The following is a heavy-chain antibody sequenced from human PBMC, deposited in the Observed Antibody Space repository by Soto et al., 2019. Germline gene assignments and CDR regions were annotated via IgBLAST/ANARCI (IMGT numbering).Heavy chain of an antibody. V-gene: IGHV4-39*01. J-gene: IGHJ6*02. CDR2: IYYSGST. Sequence: SETLSLTCTVSGGSISSSSYYWGWIRQPPGKGLEWIGSIYYSGSTYYNPSLKSRVTISVDTSKNQFSLKLSSVTAADTAVYYCARPQGWSGSYYYYGMDVWGQGTTVT. D-gene: IGHD3-10*01. CDR1: GGSISSSSYY. CDR3: ARPQGWSGSYYYYGMDV.